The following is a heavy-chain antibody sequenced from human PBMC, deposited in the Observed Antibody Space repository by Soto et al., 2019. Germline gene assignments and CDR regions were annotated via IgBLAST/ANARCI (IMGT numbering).Heavy chain of an antibody. D-gene: IGHD2-21*01. CDR3: ARHWIAGSSIP. Sequence: ETLSLTCSVSGDSISSSSQYWGWIRQPPGKGLEWIGSIHYSGTSYYNPSLKSRVTIFVDTSKNQLSLKLSSVTAADTAVYYCARHWIAGSSIPWGQGTLVTVSA. CDR1: GDSISSSSQY. J-gene: IGHJ5*02. CDR2: IHYSGTS. V-gene: IGHV4-39*01.